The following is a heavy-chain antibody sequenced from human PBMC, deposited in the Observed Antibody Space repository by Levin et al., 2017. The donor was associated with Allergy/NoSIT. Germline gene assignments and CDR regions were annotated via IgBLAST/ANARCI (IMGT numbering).Heavy chain of an antibody. Sequence: ASVKVSCKASGYTFTSYYMHWVRQAPGQGLEWMGIINPSGGSTSYAQKFQGRVTMTRDTSTSTVYMELSSLRSEDTAVYYCARAALPGGSYNWFDPWGQGTLVTVSS. CDR1: GYTFTSYY. CDR3: ARAALPGGSYNWFDP. CDR2: INPSGGST. D-gene: IGHD1-26*01. J-gene: IGHJ5*02. V-gene: IGHV1-46*01.